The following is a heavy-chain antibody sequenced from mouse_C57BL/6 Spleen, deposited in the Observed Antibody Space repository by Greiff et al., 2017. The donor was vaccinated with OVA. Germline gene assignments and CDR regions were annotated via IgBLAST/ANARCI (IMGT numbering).Heavy chain of an antibody. V-gene: IGHV1-64*01. CDR1: GYTFTSYR. J-gene: IGHJ4*01. Sequence: VQLQQPGAELVKPGASVKLSCKASGYTFTSYRMHWVKQRPGQGLEWIGMIHPNSGSTNYNEKFKSKATLTVDKSSSTAYMQLSSLTSEDSAVYYCARFDYDFAMDYWGQGTSVTVSS. CDR2: IHPNSGST. CDR3: ARFDYDFAMDY. D-gene: IGHD2-4*01.